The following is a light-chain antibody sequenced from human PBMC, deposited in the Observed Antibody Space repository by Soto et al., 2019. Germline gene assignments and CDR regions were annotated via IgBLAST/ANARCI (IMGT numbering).Light chain of an antibody. CDR1: QDISNY. Sequence: DIQMTQSPSSLSASVGDRVTITCQVSQDISNYLNWYQQKPGKAPKLLIYDASNLETGVPSRFSGSGSGTDFTFTISSLQPEDIATYYCQQYDNLLITFGQGTRLEIK. CDR2: DAS. CDR3: QQYDNLLIT. J-gene: IGKJ5*01. V-gene: IGKV1-33*01.